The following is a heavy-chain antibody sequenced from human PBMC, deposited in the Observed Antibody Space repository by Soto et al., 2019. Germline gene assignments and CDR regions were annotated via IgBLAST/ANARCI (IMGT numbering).Heavy chain of an antibody. CDR2: ISAYNGDT. D-gene: IGHD2-21*01. CDR3: ARVPSYSTLDY. V-gene: IGHV1-18*04. J-gene: IGHJ4*02. Sequence: ASVKVSCKASGYTFTSNGVSWVRQAPGQGLEWMGWISAYNGDTKYSQKFQGRVTMTTDTSTSTAYMELRSPRSDDTAVYYCARVPSYSTLDYWGQGTLVTVSS. CDR1: GYTFTSNG.